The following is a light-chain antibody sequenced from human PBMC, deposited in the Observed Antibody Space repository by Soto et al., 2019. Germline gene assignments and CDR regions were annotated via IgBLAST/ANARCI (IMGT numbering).Light chain of an antibody. CDR2: AAS. Sequence: EIQLTQSPATLPASVGERVTSACRASQSISTRLAWYQQKPGKAPELLIYAASTLQSGVPSRFSGSGSGTDFTLTISSLQPEDFATYYCQQSYSTPISFGQGTRLQI. J-gene: IGKJ5*01. V-gene: IGKV1-39*01. CDR1: QSISTR. CDR3: QQSYSTPIS.